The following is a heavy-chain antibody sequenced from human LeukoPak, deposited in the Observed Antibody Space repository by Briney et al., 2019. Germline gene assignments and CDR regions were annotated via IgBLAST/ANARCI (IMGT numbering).Heavy chain of an antibody. CDR3: AREGMVRGVPDAFDL. CDR2: IKQDGIEK. CDR1: GFTFSDHY. J-gene: IGHJ3*01. Sequence: GGSLRLSCAASGFTFSDHYMDWVRQAPGKGPEWVANIKQDGIEKYFLGSVKGRFAISRDNAKNLLYLQMTSLRVEDTAVYYCAREGMVRGVPDAFDLWGQGTMVTVSS. V-gene: IGHV3-7*01. D-gene: IGHD3-10*01.